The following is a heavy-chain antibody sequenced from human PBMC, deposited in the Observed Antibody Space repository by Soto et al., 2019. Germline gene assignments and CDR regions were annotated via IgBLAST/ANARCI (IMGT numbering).Heavy chain of an antibody. CDR3: ARDPPFHYSSSGTLGYMDV. CDR1: GFTVSSNY. V-gene: IGHV3-66*01. Sequence: GGSLRLSCAASGFTVSSNYMSWVRQAPGKGLEWVSVIYSGGSTYYADSVKGRFTISRDNSKNTLYLQMNSLRAEDTAVYYCARDPPFHYSSSGTLGYMDVWGKGTTVTVSS. CDR2: IYSGGST. D-gene: IGHD6-13*01. J-gene: IGHJ6*03.